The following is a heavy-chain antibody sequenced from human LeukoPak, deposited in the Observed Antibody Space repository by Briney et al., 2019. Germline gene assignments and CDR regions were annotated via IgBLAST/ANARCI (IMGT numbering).Heavy chain of an antibody. CDR1: GYSFTSYW. J-gene: IGHJ3*02. CDR3: ARHVRGGYCSGGSCYPHDAFDI. CDR2: FSPGNSVT. V-gene: IGHV5-51*01. D-gene: IGHD2-15*01. Sequence: GESLKISCKGSGYSFTSYWIGWVRQMPGKGLKGLGIFSPGNSVTSTGPSFQGQVTISADKSISTAYLQWSSLKASDTAMYYCARHVRGGYCSGGSCYPHDAFDIWGQGTMVTVSS.